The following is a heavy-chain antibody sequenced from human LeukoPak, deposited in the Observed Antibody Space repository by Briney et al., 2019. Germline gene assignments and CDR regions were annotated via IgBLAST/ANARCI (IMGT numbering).Heavy chain of an antibody. D-gene: IGHD2-8*01. Sequence: GASVKVSCKASGYTFTSYGISWVRQAPGQGLEWMGWVSAYNGNTNYAQKVQGRVTMTTDKSTSTSYMELRSLRSDDTAVYFCARAATYTNSAFDPWGQGTPVTVSS. CDR1: GYTFTSYG. J-gene: IGHJ5*02. CDR3: ARAATYTNSAFDP. CDR2: VSAYNGNT. V-gene: IGHV1-18*01.